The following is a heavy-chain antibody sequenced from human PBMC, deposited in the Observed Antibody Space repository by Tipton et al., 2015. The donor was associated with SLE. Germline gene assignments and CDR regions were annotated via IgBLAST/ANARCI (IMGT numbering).Heavy chain of an antibody. V-gene: IGHV4-61*09. D-gene: IGHD2-2*01. CDR1: GGSISSGSYY. Sequence: TLSLTCTVSGGSISSGSYYWTWIRQPAGKALEWIGHIFTRGSTKFNPSLKSRVTISVDTSKNQFSLRLTSVTAADTAVYYCVVCSPSSCAYFDYWGQGRLVTVSS. CDR3: VVCSPSSCAYFDY. CDR2: IFTRGST. J-gene: IGHJ4*02.